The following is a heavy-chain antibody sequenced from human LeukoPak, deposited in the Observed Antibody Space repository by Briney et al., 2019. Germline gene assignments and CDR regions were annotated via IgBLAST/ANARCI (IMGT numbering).Heavy chain of an antibody. CDR3: AREHYDILTDYYNEWDYYGMDV. V-gene: IGHV1-18*01. CDR1: GYTFTSYG. D-gene: IGHD3-9*01. J-gene: IGHJ6*02. CDR2: ISAYNGKT. Sequence: ASVKVSCKASGYTFTSYGISWVRQAPGQGLEWMGWISAYNGKTNCAQKFQGRVTMTTDTPTSTAYMELRSLRSDDTAVYYCAREHYDILTDYYNEWDYYGMDVWGQGTTVTVSS.